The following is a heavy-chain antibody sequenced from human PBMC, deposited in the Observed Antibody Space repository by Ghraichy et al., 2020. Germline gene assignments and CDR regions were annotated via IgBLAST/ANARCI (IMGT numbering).Heavy chain of an antibody. CDR1: GYSISSGYY. CDR3: ARDPLEYSSGWNNWFDP. J-gene: IGHJ5*02. V-gene: IGHV4-38-2*02. CDR2: IYHSGST. Sequence: ETLSLTCTVSGYSISSGYYWGWIRQPPGKGLEWIGSIYHSGSTYYNPSLKSRVTISVDTSKNQFSLKLSSVTAADTAVYYCARDPLEYSSGWNNWFDPWGQGTLVTVSS. D-gene: IGHD6-19*01.